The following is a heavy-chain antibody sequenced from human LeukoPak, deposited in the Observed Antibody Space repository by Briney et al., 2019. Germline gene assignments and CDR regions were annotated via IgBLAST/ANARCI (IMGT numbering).Heavy chain of an antibody. CDR1: GYTFTSYG. CDR3: ARVGYCSSTSCYAGGRYYYGMDV. D-gene: IGHD2-2*01. J-gene: IGHJ6*02. Sequence: ASVTVSCKASGYTFTSYGISWVRQAPGQGLEWMGWISAYNGNTNYAQKLQGRVTMTTDTSTSTAYMELRSLRSDDTAVYYCARVGYCSSTSCYAGGRYYYGMDVWGQGTTVTVSS. V-gene: IGHV1-18*01. CDR2: ISAYNGNT.